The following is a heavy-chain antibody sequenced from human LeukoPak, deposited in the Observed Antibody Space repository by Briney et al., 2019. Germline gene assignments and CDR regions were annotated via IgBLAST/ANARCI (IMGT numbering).Heavy chain of an antibody. Sequence: PGGSLRLSCAASGFTFSSYGMSWVRQAPGKGLEWVSAISGSGGSTYYADSVKGRFTISRDISKNSLFLQMNSLRAEDTAVYYCAKEYYYYGSGSYYNGNKIFDYWGQGTLVTVSS. CDR3: AKEYYYYGSGSYYNGNKIFDY. CDR1: GFTFSSYG. V-gene: IGHV3-23*01. D-gene: IGHD3-10*01. CDR2: ISGSGGST. J-gene: IGHJ4*02.